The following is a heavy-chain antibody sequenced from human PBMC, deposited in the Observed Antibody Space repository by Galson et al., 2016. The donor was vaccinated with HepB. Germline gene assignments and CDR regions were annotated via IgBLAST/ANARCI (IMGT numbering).Heavy chain of an antibody. D-gene: IGHD6-25*01. V-gene: IGHV1-46*01. CDR1: GYTFTTYH. J-gene: IGHJ5*02. CDR2: INPNGGSA. CDR3: STGGGYNWFDP. Sequence: SVKVSCKASGYTFTTYHMHWVRQAPGQGLEWMGIINPNGGSASYSPKFQGRVTLTRDTSTSTVYMELSSLKSDDTALYYCSTGGGYNWFDPWDQGTLVTVSS.